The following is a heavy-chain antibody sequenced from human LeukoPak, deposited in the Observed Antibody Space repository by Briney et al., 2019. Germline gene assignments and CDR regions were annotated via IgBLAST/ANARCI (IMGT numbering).Heavy chain of an antibody. D-gene: IGHD2-2*02. CDR1: GFTFSDYY. V-gene: IGHV3-11*04. Sequence: PGGSLRLSCAASGFTFSDYYMSWIRQAPGKGLEWVSYISSSGSTIYYADSVKGRSTISRDNAKNSLYLQMNSLRAEDTAVYYCASPLGYCSSTSYYTSDAFDIWGQGTMVTVSS. CDR2: ISSSGSTI. J-gene: IGHJ3*02. CDR3: ASPLGYCSSTSYYTSDAFDI.